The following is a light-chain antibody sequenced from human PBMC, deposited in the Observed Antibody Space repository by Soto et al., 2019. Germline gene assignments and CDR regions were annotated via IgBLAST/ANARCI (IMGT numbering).Light chain of an antibody. CDR3: SSYTSSSTYV. CDR1: SSNIGGYNV. V-gene: IGLV2-14*01. CDR2: EVS. Sequence: QSVLTQPASVSGSPGQSITISCSGTSSNIGGYNVVSWYQQHPGKAPKLMIYEVSNRPSGVSNRFSGSKSGNTASLTISGLQAEDEADYYCSSYTSSSTYVFGTGTKVTVL. J-gene: IGLJ1*01.